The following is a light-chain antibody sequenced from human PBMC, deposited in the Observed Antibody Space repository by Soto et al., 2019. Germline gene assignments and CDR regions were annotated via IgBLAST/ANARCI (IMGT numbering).Light chain of an antibody. V-gene: IGKV3D-15*01. CDR3: QQRNNWPTWT. CDR1: QSVSSN. CDR2: GAS. Sequence: EIVMTQSPATLSVSPGERATLSCRASQSVSSNLAWYQQKPGQAPRLLIYGASNRATGVPDRFSGGGSGTDFTLTISRLEPEDFAVYYCQQRNNWPTWTFGQGTKVDIK. J-gene: IGKJ1*01.